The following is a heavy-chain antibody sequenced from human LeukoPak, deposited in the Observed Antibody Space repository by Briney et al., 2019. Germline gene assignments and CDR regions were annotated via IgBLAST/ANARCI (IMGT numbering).Heavy chain of an antibody. V-gene: IGHV1-18*01. CDR1: GYTFTSYG. Sequence: ASVKVSCKASGYTFTSYGFSWVRHPPGQGLEWMGWLSSNNGNTNYAQNLQGTVTMTTDTSTSTAYMELRSLRSDDTAVYYCARDELLGYGMDVWGQGTTVTVSS. D-gene: IGHD2-21*02. CDR2: LSSNNGNT. CDR3: ARDELLGYGMDV. J-gene: IGHJ6*02.